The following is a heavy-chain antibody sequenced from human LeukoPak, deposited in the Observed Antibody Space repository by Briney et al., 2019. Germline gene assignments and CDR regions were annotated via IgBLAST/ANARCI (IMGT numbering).Heavy chain of an antibody. J-gene: IGHJ4*02. Sequence: ASVKVSCKASGYTFTSYDINWVRQATAQGLEWMGWMNPNSGNTGYAQKFQGRVTMTRNTSISTAYMELSSLRSEDTAVYYCARVARLSSGSYPGYWGQGTLVTVSS. CDR3: ARVARLSSGSYPGY. D-gene: IGHD1-26*01. CDR2: MNPNSGNT. CDR1: GYTFTSYD. V-gene: IGHV1-8*01.